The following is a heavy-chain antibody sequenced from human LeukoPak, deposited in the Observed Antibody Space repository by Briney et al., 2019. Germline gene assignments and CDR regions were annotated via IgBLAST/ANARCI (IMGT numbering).Heavy chain of an antibody. J-gene: IGHJ4*02. D-gene: IGHD3-10*01. CDR1: GFSLSTSGVG. V-gene: IGHV2-5*02. Sequence: KESGPTLVKPTQTLTLTCTFSGFSLSTSGVGVGWIRQPPGKALEWLALIYWDDDKRYSPSLKSRVNITKDTSKNQVVLTMTNMDPVDTATYYCAHTGLFYGSGSRWDYWGQGTLVTVSS. CDR2: IYWDDDK. CDR3: AHTGLFYGSGSRWDY.